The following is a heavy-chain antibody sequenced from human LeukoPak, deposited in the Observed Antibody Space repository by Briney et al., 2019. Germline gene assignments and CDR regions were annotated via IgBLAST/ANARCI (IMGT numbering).Heavy chain of an antibody. V-gene: IGHV1-69*13. CDR3: ARDPYGDPPGYFDY. CDR1: GGTFSSYA. D-gene: IGHD4-17*01. CDR2: IIPIFGTA. J-gene: IGHJ4*02. Sequence: SVKVSCKASGGTFSSYAISWVRQAPGQGLEWMGGIIPIFGTANYAQKFQGRVTITADESTSTAYMELSSLRSEDTAVYYCARDPYGDPPGYFDYWGQGTLVTVSS.